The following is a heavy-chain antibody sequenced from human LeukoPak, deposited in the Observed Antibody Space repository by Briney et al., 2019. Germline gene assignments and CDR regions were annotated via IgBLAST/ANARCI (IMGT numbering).Heavy chain of an antibody. J-gene: IGHJ4*02. Sequence: SETLSLTCAVSGYSISSGYYWGWIRQPPGKGLEWIGSIYHSGSTYYNPSLESRVTISVDTSKNQSSLKLSSVTAADTAVYYCARDSGYSYGATVDYWGQGTLVTVSS. CDR2: IYHSGST. CDR3: ARDSGYSYGATVDY. V-gene: IGHV4-38-2*02. CDR1: GYSISSGYY. D-gene: IGHD5-18*01.